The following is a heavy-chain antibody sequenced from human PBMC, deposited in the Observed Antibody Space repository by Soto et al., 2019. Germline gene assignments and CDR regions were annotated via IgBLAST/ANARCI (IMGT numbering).Heavy chain of an antibody. D-gene: IGHD6-19*01. CDR2: IFSNDDK. V-gene: IGHV2-26*01. CDR1: GFSLSNARMG. Sequence: QVTLKESGPVLVKPTEPLTLTCTVSGFSLSNARMGVSWIRQPPGKALEWLEHIFSNDDKSYSTSLKSRLTSSKDTSKRHVVLTMTNMDPVDTATYYCARIIRDSSGWSYYYGMDVWGQGTTVTVSS. CDR3: ARIIRDSSGWSYYYGMDV. J-gene: IGHJ6*02.